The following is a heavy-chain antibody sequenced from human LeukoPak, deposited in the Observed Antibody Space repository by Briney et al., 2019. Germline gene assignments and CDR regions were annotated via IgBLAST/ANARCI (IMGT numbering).Heavy chain of an antibody. V-gene: IGHV4-59*01. CDR1: GGSISSYY. Sequence: PSETLSLTCTVSGGSISSYYWSWIRQPPGKGLEWIGYIYYSGSTNYNPSLKSRVTISVDTSKNQFSLKLSSVTAADTAVYYCARCGLRYFDWLLSFDYWGQGTLVTVSS. D-gene: IGHD3-9*01. CDR2: IYYSGST. J-gene: IGHJ4*02. CDR3: ARCGLRYFDWLLSFDY.